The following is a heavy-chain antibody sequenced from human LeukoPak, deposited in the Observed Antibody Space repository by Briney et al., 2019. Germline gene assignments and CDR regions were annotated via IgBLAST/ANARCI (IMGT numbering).Heavy chain of an antibody. J-gene: IGHJ6*02. CDR3: ARDRSSLGYCSGGSCYGTAMAYYYGMDV. Sequence: GGSLRLSCAASGFTFSSYSMNWVRQAPGKGLEWVSYISSSSSTIYYADSVKGRFTISRDNAKNSLYLQMNSLRAEDTAVYYCARDRSSLGYCSGGSCYGTAMAYYYGMDVWGQGTTVTVSS. V-gene: IGHV3-48*04. CDR2: ISSSSSTI. D-gene: IGHD2-15*01. CDR1: GFTFSSYS.